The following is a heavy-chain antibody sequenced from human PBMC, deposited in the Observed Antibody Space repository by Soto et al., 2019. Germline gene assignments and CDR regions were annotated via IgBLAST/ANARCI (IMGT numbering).Heavy chain of an antibody. CDR3: AKRDGGSGAFDS. D-gene: IGHD3-10*01. CDR1: GFIFSQYS. J-gene: IGHJ4*02. CDR2: ITASGSYV. V-gene: IGHV3-21*06. Sequence: PGGSLRLSCAGSGFIFSQYSMNWVRQAPGKGLEWVSVITASGSYVNYADSVRGRFTISRDNGRNSVFLQMNSLSPEDTGVYYCAKRDGGSGAFDSWGQGTLVTVSS.